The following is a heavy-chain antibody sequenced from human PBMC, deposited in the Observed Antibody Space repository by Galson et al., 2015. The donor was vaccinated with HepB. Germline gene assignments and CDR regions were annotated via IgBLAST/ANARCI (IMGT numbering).Heavy chain of an antibody. D-gene: IGHD3-22*01. Sequence: ETLSLTCTVSGGSISSSSYYWGWIRQPPGKGLEWIGSIYYSGSTYYNPSLKSRVPISVDPSKNQFPLKLSSGTAADTAVYYCASFQSGSGYVYYFDYWGQGTLVTVSS. CDR1: GGSISSSSYY. CDR3: ASFQSGSGYVYYFDY. V-gene: IGHV4-39*01. J-gene: IGHJ4*02. CDR2: IYYSGST.